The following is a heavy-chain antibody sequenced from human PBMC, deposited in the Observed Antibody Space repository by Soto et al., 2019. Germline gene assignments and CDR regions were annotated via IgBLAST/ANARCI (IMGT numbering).Heavy chain of an antibody. V-gene: IGHV4-4*02. Sequence: SETLSLTCIVSGGSVSSSNWWSWVRQPPGKGPEWIGEIYHSGSTTYNPSLKSRATISVDKSENQFSLRLKSVTAADTAVYYCASVGSDYDNSGYYLPWGPGTLVTVSS. CDR1: GGSVSSSNW. D-gene: IGHD3-22*01. CDR3: ASVGSDYDNSGYYLP. CDR2: IYHSGST. J-gene: IGHJ5*02.